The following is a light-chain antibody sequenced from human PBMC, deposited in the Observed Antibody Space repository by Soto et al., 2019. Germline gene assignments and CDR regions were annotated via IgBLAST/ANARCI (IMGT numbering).Light chain of an antibody. Sequence: EMVLTQSQATLSLSPGERATLSCSASQSVSSYLAWYQQKPGQAPRLLIYDASNRATGIPARFSGSGSGTDFTLTISSLEPEDFAVYYCQQRRNWPPTFGQGTRLEIK. CDR1: QSVSSY. V-gene: IGKV3-11*01. CDR3: QQRRNWPPT. CDR2: DAS. J-gene: IGKJ5*01.